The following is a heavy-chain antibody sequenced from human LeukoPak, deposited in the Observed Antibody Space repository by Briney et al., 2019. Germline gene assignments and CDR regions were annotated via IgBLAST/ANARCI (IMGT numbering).Heavy chain of an antibody. D-gene: IGHD6-6*01. V-gene: IGHV4-59*08. CDR1: GGSISSYY. CDR2: FYYSGST. CDR3: ARQSDSSSWYFDY. J-gene: IGHJ4*02. Sequence: SETLSLTCTVSGGSISSYYWSWIRQPPGKGLEWIGYFYYSGSTNYNPSLKSRVTISVDTSKNQFSLKLSSVTAADTAVYYCARQSDSSSWYFDYWGQGTLVTVSS.